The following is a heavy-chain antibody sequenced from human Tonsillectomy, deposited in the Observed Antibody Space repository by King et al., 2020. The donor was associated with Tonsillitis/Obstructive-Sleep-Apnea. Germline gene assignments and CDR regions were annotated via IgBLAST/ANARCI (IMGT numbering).Heavy chain of an antibody. CDR1: GFTFSYYA. CDR2: ISFDGSKK. Sequence: GQLVQSGGGVVQPGRSLRLSCAASGFTFSYYAMYWVRQAPGKGLEWVAVISFDGSKKYYADSVKGRFTISRDNSKNTLYLQMNSLRIEDTAVYYCARDDSEYYDFWSGPRTNGMDVWGQGTTVTVSS. V-gene: IGHV3-30*04. CDR3: ARDDSEYYDFWSGPRTNGMDV. D-gene: IGHD3-3*01. J-gene: IGHJ6*02.